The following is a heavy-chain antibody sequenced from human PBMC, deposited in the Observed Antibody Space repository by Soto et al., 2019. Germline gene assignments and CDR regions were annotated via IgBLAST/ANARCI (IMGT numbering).Heavy chain of an antibody. CDR2: INHSGST. CDR3: ARDKITGLFDY. CDR1: GVSFSGYY. J-gene: IGHJ4*02. Sequence: SVTLSLTCAVYGVSFSGYYWTWLRQPPGTGLEWIGEINHSGSTNYNPSLKSRVTISVDTSKNQFSLKLTSVTAADTAVYYCARDKITGLFDYWGQGTLVTVSS. V-gene: IGHV4-34*01. D-gene: IGHD2-8*02.